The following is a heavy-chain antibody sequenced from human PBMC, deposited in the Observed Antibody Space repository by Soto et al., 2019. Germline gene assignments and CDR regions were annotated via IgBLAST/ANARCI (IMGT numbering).Heavy chain of an antibody. V-gene: IGHV3-7*01. D-gene: IGHD3-22*01. CDR1: GFTFSSYW. Sequence: GGSLRLSCAASGFTFSSYWMSWVRLAPGKGLEWVANIKQNGSEKYYSDSVKGRFTISRDNGKNSLFLQMNSLRDEDTAVYYCARVVVVIPPGYYYAMDVWGQGTTVTVSS. CDR2: IKQNGSEK. CDR3: ARVVVVIPPGYYYAMDV. J-gene: IGHJ6*02.